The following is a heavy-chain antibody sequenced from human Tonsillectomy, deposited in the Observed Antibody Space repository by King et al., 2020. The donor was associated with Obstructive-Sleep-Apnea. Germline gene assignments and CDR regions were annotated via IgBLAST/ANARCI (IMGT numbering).Heavy chain of an antibody. V-gene: IGHV3-7*01. Sequence: VQLGEFVGGLVQPGGSLRRSCTVSGISFSNYLMTCVRRAPGKGLEWVANIKKDGREKYYVDAVKGRFTISRDNAKNSLFLQMNSLRGEDTAVYFCALITGSDYWGQGTMVTVSS. CDR1: GISFSNYL. D-gene: IGHD1-1*01. CDR3: ALITGSDY. J-gene: IGHJ4*02. CDR2: IKKDGREK.